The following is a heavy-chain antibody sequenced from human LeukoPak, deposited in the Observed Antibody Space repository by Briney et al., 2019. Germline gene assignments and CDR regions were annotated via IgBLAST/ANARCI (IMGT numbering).Heavy chain of an antibody. CDR3: ARDRGGTAMDYYFDY. D-gene: IGHD5-18*01. J-gene: IGHJ4*02. CDR1: GYTFTSYY. CDR2: INPSGGST. Sequence: GASVKVSYKASGYTFTSYYMHWVRQAPGQGLEWMGVINPSGGSTSYVQKFQGRVTMTRDTSTSTVYMELSSLRSEDTAVYYCARDRGGTAMDYYFDYWGQGTLVTVSS. V-gene: IGHV1-46*01.